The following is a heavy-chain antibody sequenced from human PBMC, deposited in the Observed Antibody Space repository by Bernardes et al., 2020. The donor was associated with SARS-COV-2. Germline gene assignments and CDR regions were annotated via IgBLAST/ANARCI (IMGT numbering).Heavy chain of an antibody. CDR1: GYTFTSYG. CDR3: ARVASPYDFWSGYIPRREGGMDV. CDR2: ISAYNGNT. D-gene: IGHD3-3*01. J-gene: IGHJ6*02. Sequence: ASVKVSCKASGYTFTSYGISWVRQAPGQGLEWMGWISAYNGNTNYAQKLQGRVTMTTDTSTSTAYMELRSLRSDDTAVYYCARVASPYDFWSGYIPRREGGMDVWGQGTTVTVSS. V-gene: IGHV1-18*01.